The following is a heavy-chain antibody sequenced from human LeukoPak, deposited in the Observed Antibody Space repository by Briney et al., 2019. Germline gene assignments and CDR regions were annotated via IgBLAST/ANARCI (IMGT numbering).Heavy chain of an antibody. CDR1: GGSISSYY. D-gene: IGHD1-26*01. CDR2: IYTSGST. J-gene: IGHJ6*03. CDR3: ARLTPDSGSYWSSDYYYMDV. Sequence: PSETLSLTCTVSGGSISSYYWSWIRQPAGKGLEWIGRIYTSGSTNYNPSLKSRVTMSVDTSKNQFSLKLSSVTAADTAVYYCARLTPDSGSYWSSDYYYMDVWGKGTTVTVSS. V-gene: IGHV4-4*07.